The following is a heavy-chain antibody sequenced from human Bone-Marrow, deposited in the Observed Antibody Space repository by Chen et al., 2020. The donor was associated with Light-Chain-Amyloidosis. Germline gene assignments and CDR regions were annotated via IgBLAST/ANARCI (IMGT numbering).Heavy chain of an antibody. CDR1: GFTFSRYF. D-gene: IGHD6-25*01. J-gene: IGHJ4*02. Sequence: VRLVESGGGLVQPGGSLRLSCAASGFTFSRYFMSWVRQAPGKGLEWVANIREDGNEKYYVQSVKGRFTISRDNAKNAVYLQMHSLGAEDSAIYFCARESSVAAPYYLDYWGQGIRVTVSA. CDR2: IREDGNEK. V-gene: IGHV3-7*01. CDR3: ARESSVAAPYYLDY.